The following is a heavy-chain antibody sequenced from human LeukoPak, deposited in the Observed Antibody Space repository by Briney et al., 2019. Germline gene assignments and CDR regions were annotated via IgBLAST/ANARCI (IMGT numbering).Heavy chain of an antibody. D-gene: IGHD3-22*01. CDR2: ISYDGSNK. Sequence: PGGSLRLSCAASGFTFSSYGMHWVRQAPGKGLEWVAVISYDGSNKYYADSVKGRFTISRDNSKNTLYLQMNSLRAEDTAVYYCAKDSYYDSSGPGDYWGQGTLVTVSS. V-gene: IGHV3-30*18. J-gene: IGHJ4*02. CDR3: AKDSYYDSSGPGDY. CDR1: GFTFSSYG.